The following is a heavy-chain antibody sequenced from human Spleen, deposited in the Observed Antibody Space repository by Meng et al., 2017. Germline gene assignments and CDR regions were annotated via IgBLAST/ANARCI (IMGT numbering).Heavy chain of an antibody. CDR3: ARAPDVWFDP. CDR2: TYYRSKWYN. Sequence: QDQPPQHAPGLVKPSQTLSRTCAISGDSVFSKSGAGNWIRQSPSRGLEWLGRTYYRSKWYNDYAVSVKGRIIIDADTFKNQFSLQLNSVTPEDTAVYYCARAPDVWFDPWGQGTLVTVSS. J-gene: IGHJ5*02. CDR1: GDSVFSKSGA. V-gene: IGHV6-1*01.